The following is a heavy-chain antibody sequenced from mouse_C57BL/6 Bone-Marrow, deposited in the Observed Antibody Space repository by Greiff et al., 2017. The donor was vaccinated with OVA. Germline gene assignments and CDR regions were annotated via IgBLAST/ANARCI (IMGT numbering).Heavy chain of an antibody. J-gene: IGHJ4*01. V-gene: IGHV5-4*01. CDR2: ISDGGSYT. CDR3: ASNHRIITTVVATEAMDY. CDR1: GFTFSSYA. D-gene: IGHD1-1*01. Sequence: EVQRVESGGGLVKPGGSLKLSCAASGFTFSSYAMSWVRQTPEKRLEWVATISDGGSYTYYPDNVKGRFTISRDNAKNNLYLQMSHLKSEDTAMYYCASNHRIITTVVATEAMDYWGQGTSVTVSS.